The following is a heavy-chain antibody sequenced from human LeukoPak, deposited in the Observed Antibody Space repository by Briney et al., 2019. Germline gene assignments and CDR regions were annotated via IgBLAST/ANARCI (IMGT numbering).Heavy chain of an antibody. J-gene: IGHJ4*02. CDR3: ARPAAGLGGFDY. CDR1: GYSFTAYW. V-gene: IGHV5-51*01. D-gene: IGHD3-16*01. Sequence: GESLKISCRGSGYSFTAYWIAWVRQMPGKGLEWMAAIYPGDSATTYSPSFQGQVTISADKSITTAYLQWSSLKASDTAMYYCARPAAGLGGFDYWGQGTLVTVSS. CDR2: IYPGDSAT.